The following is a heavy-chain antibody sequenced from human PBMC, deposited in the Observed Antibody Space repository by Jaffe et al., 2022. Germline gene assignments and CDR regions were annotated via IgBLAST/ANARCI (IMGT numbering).Heavy chain of an antibody. CDR3: ARGSIDLDY. V-gene: IGHV4-59*01. Sequence: QVQLQESGPGLVKPSETLSLTCTVSGGSISSYYWSWIRQPPGKGLEWIGYIYYSGSTNYNPSLKSRVTISVDTSKNQFSLKLSSVTAADTAVYYCARGSIDLDYWGQGTLVTVSS. CDR1: GGSISSYY. CDR2: IYYSGST. J-gene: IGHJ4*02.